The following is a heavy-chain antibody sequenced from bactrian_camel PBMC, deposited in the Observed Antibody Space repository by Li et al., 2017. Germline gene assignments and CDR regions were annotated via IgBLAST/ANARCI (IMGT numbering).Heavy chain of an antibody. CDR3: VRNLWTGWVSFSIFGA. Sequence: HVQLVESGGGLVQPGGSLRLSCAASGFTFSSYYMCWVRQSPGKGLEWVCSIYADGVNADYATSVKGRFTVSRDNAKNTMYLQMNNLKPEDTALYYCVRNLWTGWVSFSIFGAWGQGTQVTVS. J-gene: IGHJ6*01. CDR2: IYADGVNA. V-gene: IGHV3-2*01. CDR1: GFTFSSYY. D-gene: IGHD5*01.